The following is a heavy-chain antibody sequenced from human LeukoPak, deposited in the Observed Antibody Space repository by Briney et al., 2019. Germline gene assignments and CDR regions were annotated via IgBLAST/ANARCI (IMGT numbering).Heavy chain of an antibody. V-gene: IGHV4-59*01. Sequence: PSETLSLTSIVYTGSISTYYWSWIPQPPGKGLEWIGYIYYSGSTNYNPSLKGRVTISVDTSKNQFSLKLSYVTAADTAVYYCARAPQAGYGDYWGQGTLVTVSS. CDR1: TGSISTYY. D-gene: IGHD5-12*01. J-gene: IGHJ4*02. CDR3: ARAPQAGYGDY. CDR2: IYYSGST.